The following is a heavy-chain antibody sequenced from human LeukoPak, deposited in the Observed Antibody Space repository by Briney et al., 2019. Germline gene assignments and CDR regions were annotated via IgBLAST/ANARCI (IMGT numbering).Heavy chain of an antibody. D-gene: IGHD6-19*01. CDR1: GFTFSSYA. Sequence: GGSLRLSCAASGFTFSSYAIHWVRQAPGKGLEWVAFIRYDGSNKYYADSVKGRFTISRDNAKNSLYLQMNSLRAEDTAVYYCARRSSGWPRGYYFDYWGQGTLVTVSS. V-gene: IGHV3-30*04. CDR2: IRYDGSNK. J-gene: IGHJ4*02. CDR3: ARRSSGWPRGYYFDY.